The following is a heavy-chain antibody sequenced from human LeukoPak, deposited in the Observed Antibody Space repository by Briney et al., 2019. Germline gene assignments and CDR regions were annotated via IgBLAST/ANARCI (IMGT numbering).Heavy chain of an antibody. CDR2: IYYSGST. CDR1: GGSISSSSYY. D-gene: IGHD3-3*01. CDR3: ARATIIGVVTPNFDY. Sequence: SETLSLTCTVSGGSISSSSYYWGWLRQPPGKGLEWIGSIYYSGSTYYNPSLKSRVNISVDTSKNQFSLKLSSVTAADTAVYYCARATIIGVVTPNFDYWGQGTLVTVSS. V-gene: IGHV4-39*07. J-gene: IGHJ4*02.